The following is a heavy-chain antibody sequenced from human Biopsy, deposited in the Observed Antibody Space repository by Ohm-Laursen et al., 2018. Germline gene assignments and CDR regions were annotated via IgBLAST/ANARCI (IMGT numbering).Heavy chain of an antibody. V-gene: IGHV4-59*01. Sequence: PGTLSLTCPVSGDSISSYYWSWIRQSPGKGLEWIGYVYYTGSTGYNPSLQSRVTISVDTSKNHFSLRLRSVTPADTAIYYCARDRGYYSDRTVPGYFDLWGRGTLVTVSS. D-gene: IGHD3-22*01. CDR3: ARDRGYYSDRTVPGYFDL. CDR1: GDSISSYY. J-gene: IGHJ2*01. CDR2: VYYTGST.